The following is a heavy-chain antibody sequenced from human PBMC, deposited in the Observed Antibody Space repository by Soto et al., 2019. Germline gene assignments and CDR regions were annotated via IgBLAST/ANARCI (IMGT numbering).Heavy chain of an antibody. CDR1: GGTFSSYA. CDR2: IISIFGTA. CDR3: ARHVPAAGYYYGMDV. V-gene: IGHV1-69*12. Sequence: QVQLVQSGAEVKKPGSSVKVSCKASGGTFSSYAISWVRQAPGQGLEWMGGIISIFGTANYAQKSQGSVTITADESTSTAYMELSSLRSEDTAVYYCARHVPAAGYYYGMDVWGQGTTVTVSS. D-gene: IGHD2-2*01. J-gene: IGHJ6*02.